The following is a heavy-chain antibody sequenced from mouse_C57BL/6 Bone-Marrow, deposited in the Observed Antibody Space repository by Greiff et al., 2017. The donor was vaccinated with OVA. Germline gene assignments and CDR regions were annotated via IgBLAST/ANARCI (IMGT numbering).Heavy chain of an antibody. CDR3: ARLGYYSNYAYYFDY. V-gene: IGHV5-4*03. CDR1: GFTFSSYA. CDR2: ISDGGSYT. D-gene: IGHD2-5*01. Sequence: EVMLVESGGGLVKPGGSLKLSCAASGFTFSSYAMSWVRQTPEKRLEWVATISDGGSYTYYPDNVKGRFTISRDNAKNNLYLQMSHLKSEDTAMYYCARLGYYSNYAYYFDYWGQGTTLTVSS. J-gene: IGHJ2*01.